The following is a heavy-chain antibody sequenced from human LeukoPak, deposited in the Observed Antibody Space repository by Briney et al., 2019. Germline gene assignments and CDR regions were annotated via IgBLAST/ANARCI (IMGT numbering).Heavy chain of an antibody. J-gene: IGHJ4*02. CDR2: INPSDSDT. CDR3: ARRGTTMGDFDY. D-gene: IGHD4-23*01. Sequence: GESLKISCKGPGYIFTSYWIAWVRQMPGKGLEWMGIINPSDSDTRYSPPFQGQVTISADRSIRTTYLQWSSLKASDTAMYYCARRGTTMGDFDYWGQGTLVSVSS. V-gene: IGHV5-51*01. CDR1: GYIFTSYW.